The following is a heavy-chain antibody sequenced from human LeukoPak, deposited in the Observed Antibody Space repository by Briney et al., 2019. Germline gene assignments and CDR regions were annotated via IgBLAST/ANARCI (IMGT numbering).Heavy chain of an antibody. CDR2: MYASGDF. D-gene: IGHD6-13*01. CDR1: GGSIGIYY. J-gene: IGHJ3*02. Sequence: SETLSLTCTVSGGSIGIYYWTWIRQSAGKGLEWLGRMYASGDFNYNPFLKSRVTMSVDTSKNQFSLNLNSVTAADTAVYYCARHIAGYSSSKGAFDIWGQGTMVTVSS. V-gene: IGHV4-4*07. CDR3: ARHIAGYSSSKGAFDI.